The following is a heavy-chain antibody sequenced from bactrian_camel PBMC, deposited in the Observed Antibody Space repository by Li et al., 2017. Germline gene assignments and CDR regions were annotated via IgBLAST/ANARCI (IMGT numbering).Heavy chain of an antibody. D-gene: IGHD5*01. CDR2: IESDGST. J-gene: IGHJ4*01. V-gene: IGHV3S9*01. CDR3: AARDTGLCEIMSAYNT. Sequence: SVQAGGSLRLSCVASGYTVGRYCMGWFRQIPDKEREGVAGIESDGSTSYADSVKGRFTISYDNAKNTMSLQMNSLKPEDSGMYYCAARDTGLCEIMSAYNTGVKGPRSPSP. CDR1: GYTVGRYC.